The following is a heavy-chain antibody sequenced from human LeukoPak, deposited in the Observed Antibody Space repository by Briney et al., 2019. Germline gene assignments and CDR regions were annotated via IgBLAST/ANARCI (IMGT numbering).Heavy chain of an antibody. V-gene: IGHV3-9*01. CDR3: AKGFGYYYYYGMDV. CDR2: ISWNSGSI. CDR1: GFTFDDYA. Sequence: GGSLRLSCAASGFTFDDYAMHWVRQAPGKGLEWVSGISWNSGSIGYADSVKGRFTISRDNAKDSLYLQMNSLRAEDTALYYCAKGFGYYYYYGMDVWGQGTTVTVSS. J-gene: IGHJ6*02. D-gene: IGHD3-3*01.